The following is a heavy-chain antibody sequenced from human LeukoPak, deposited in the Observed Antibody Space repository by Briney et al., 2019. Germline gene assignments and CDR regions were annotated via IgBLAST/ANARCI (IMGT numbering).Heavy chain of an antibody. CDR1: GGSFSGYY. D-gene: IGHD2-2*01. V-gene: IGHV4-59*10. CDR2: IYTSESP. J-gene: IGHJ5*02. Sequence: PSETLSLTCAVYGGSFSGYYWSWIRQPPGKGLEWIGRIYTSESPTYNPSLKSRVSISVDTSKNQFSLKLNSVTAADTAVYYCARTTEDCSSTSCYQYWFDPWGQGTLVTVSS. CDR3: ARTTEDCSSTSCYQYWFDP.